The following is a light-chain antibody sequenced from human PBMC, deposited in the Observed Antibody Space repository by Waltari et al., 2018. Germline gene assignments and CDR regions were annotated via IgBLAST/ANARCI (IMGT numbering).Light chain of an antibody. CDR3: QQGYTLPLT. V-gene: IGKV1-12*01. J-gene: IGKJ4*01. CDR1: QDISSH. CDR2: KAS. Sequence: DIQLTQSPSSLSASIGDRVTITCQASQDISSHLAWYQQKPGKVPRLLIHKASTLQTGVPSRFSGSGSGTGFSLTISSLQPEDFATYYCQQGYTLPLTFGGGTKVEIK.